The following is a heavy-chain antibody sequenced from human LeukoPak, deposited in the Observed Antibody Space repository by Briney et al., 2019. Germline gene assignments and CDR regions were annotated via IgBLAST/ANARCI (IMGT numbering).Heavy chain of an antibody. Sequence: GGSLRLSCAASGFTFGSYAMSWVRQAPGKGLEWVSAISGSGGSTYYADSVKGRFTISRDNSKNTLYLQMNSLRAEDTAVYYCAKSPGTIFGVVPYYFDYWGQGTLVTVSS. CDR1: GFTFGSYA. CDR2: ISGSGGST. V-gene: IGHV3-23*01. J-gene: IGHJ4*02. D-gene: IGHD3-3*01. CDR3: AKSPGTIFGVVPYYFDY.